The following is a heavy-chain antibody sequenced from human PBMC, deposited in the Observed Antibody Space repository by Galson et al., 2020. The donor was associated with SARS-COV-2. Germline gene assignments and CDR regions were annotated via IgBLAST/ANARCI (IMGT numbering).Heavy chain of an antibody. J-gene: IGHJ4*02. CDR1: GGSVSGYY. CDR2: SNHSGST. Sequence: SQASETLSLTCVVSGGSVSGYYWSWIRQSPGKGLEWIGESNHSGSTKYNPSLKSRVTIAVDTSQNQLSLNLTSVTAADTAVYYCASSPRGIQLWLRPFDYWGLGTLVTVSS. CDR3: ASSPRGIQLWLRPFDY. D-gene: IGHD5-18*01. V-gene: IGHV4-34*01.